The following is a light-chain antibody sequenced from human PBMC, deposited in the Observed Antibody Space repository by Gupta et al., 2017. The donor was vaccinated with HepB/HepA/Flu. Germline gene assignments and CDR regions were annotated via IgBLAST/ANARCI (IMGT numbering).Light chain of an antibody. J-gene: IGLJ3*02. V-gene: IGLV5-45*02. CDR3: VIWYSGAWV. CDR1: SGINVGTYR. Sequence: QAVLTQPSSLSASPGASASLTCTLRSGINVGTYRMYWYQQKPGSPPRYLLRYKSDSDNQQGSGVPSRFSGSKDVSANAGTLLISGLQSEDEADYFCVIWYSGAWVFGGGTKLTVL. CDR2: YKSDSDN.